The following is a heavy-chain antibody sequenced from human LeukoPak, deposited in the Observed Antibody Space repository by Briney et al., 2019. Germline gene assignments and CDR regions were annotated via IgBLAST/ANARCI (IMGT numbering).Heavy chain of an antibody. CDR2: IIPIFGTA. D-gene: IGHD2-2*01. Sequence: SVKVSCKASGGTFSSYAISWVRQAPGQGLEWMGGIIPIFGTANYAQKFQGRVTITADESTSTAYMELSSLRSEDTAVYYCARGYCNSTSCYRVVWFDPWGQGTLVTVSS. J-gene: IGHJ5*02. CDR3: ARGYCNSTSCYRVVWFDP. CDR1: GGTFSSYA. V-gene: IGHV1-69*13.